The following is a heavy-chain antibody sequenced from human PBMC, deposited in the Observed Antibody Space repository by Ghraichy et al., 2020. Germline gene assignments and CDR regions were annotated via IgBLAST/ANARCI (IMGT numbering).Heavy chain of an antibody. CDR3: ARLDYGDYPFDY. D-gene: IGHD4-17*01. V-gene: IGHV4-34*01. J-gene: IGHJ4*02. CDR2: INHSGSA. Sequence: SQTLSLTCAVFGGSFSGYYWTWIRQPPGKGLEWLGEINHSGSANYNPSLKSRVTISVDTSKNQFSLKLSSVTAADTAVYFCARLDYGDYPFDYWGQGTLVTVSS. CDR1: GGSFSGYY.